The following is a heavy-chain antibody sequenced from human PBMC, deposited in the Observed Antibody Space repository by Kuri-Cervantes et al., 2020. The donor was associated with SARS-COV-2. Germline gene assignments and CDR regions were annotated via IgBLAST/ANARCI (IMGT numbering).Heavy chain of an antibody. CDR2: IYYSGST. CDR1: GGSISSGGCS. CDR3: ARGLTGYCSSTSCYFSGPSCDY. Sequence: SQTLSLTCAVSGGSISSGGCSWSWIRQPPGKGLEWIGYIYYSGSTYYNPSLKSRVTISVDTSKNQFSLKLSSVTAADTAVYHCARGLTGYCSSTSCYFSGPSCDYWGQGTLVTVSS. V-gene: IGHV4-30-4*08. D-gene: IGHD2-2*01. J-gene: IGHJ4*02.